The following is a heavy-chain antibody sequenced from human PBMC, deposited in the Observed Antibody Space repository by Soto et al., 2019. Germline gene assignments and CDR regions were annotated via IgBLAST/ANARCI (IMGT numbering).Heavy chain of an antibody. CDR3: AVAMVRVILICESSGMHV. CDR2: IIPNFDTP. CDR1: GGSFNNYA. Sequence: QVHLVQSGAEVKKPGSSVKVSCKTSGGSFNNYAVSWVRQAPGQGLEWMGGIIPNFDTPNYAQKFQDRVTIIADESTRTVYMELRSLRSNDTAVYYCAVAMVRVILICESSGMHVWGQGTTVIVSS. V-gene: IGHV1-69*01. J-gene: IGHJ6*02. D-gene: IGHD3-10*01.